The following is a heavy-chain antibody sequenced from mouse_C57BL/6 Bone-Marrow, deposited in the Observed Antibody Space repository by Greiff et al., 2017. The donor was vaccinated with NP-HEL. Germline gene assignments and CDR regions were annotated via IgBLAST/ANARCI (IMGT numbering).Heavy chain of an antibody. D-gene: IGHD3-1*01. CDR1: GYTFTDYY. Sequence: VQLQQSGPVLVKPGASVKMSCKASGYTFTDYYMNWVKQSHGKSLEWIGVINPYNGGTSYNQKFKSKATLTVDKSSSTAYMQLSSLTSEDSAVYYCAREETAHFDYWGQGTTLTVSS. J-gene: IGHJ2*01. CDR3: AREETAHFDY. CDR2: INPYNGGT. V-gene: IGHV1-19*01.